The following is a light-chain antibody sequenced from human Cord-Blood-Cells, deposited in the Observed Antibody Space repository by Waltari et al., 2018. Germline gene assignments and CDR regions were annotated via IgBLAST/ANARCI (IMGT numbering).Light chain of an antibody. CDR1: SSDVGGYHS. V-gene: IGLV2-14*03. CDR3: SSYTSSSTWV. J-gene: IGLJ3*02. Sequence: QSALTQPASVSGSPGPSITISCTGTSSDVGGYHSVSWYQQHPGKAPILMIYDVSNRPSGVSNRFSGSKSGNTASLTISGLQAEDEADYYCSSYTSSSTWVFGGGTKLTVL. CDR2: DVS.